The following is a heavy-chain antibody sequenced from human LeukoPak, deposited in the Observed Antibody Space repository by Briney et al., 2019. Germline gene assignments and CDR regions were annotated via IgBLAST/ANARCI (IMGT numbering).Heavy chain of an antibody. J-gene: IGHJ6*03. D-gene: IGHD1-7*01. V-gene: IGHV4-39*01. CDR2: IYYSGST. Sequence: PSETLSLTCTVSGGSISSSSYYWGWIRQPPGKGLEWIGSIYYSGSTYYNPSLKSRVTISVDTSKNQFSLKLSSATAAGTAVYYCARRIIETRQHYMDVWGKGTTVTVSS. CDR3: ARRIIETRQHYMDV. CDR1: GGSISSSSYY.